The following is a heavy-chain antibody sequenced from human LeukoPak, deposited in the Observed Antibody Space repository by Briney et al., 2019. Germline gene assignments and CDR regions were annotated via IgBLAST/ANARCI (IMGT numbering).Heavy chain of an antibody. Sequence: GRSLRLSCAASGFTFSGSAMHWVRQASGKGLEWVGRIRSKANSYATAYAASVKGRFTISRDDSKNTAYLQMNSLKTEDTAVYYCTRLLDYYDSSGYSPPDYWGQGTLVTVSS. CDR2: IRSKANSYAT. D-gene: IGHD3-22*01. J-gene: IGHJ4*02. V-gene: IGHV3-73*01. CDR1: GFTFSGSA. CDR3: TRLLDYYDSSGYSPPDY.